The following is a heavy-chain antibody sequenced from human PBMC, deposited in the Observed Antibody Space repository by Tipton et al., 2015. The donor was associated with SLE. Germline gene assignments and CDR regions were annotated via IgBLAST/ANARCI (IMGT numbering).Heavy chain of an antibody. J-gene: IGHJ3*02. CDR1: GFTFTDYY. V-gene: IGHV3-11*05. CDR2: ISSSSSYT. CDR3: AKGRDIRNGHDAFDI. Sequence: SLRLSCAASGFTFTDYYMSWIRQAPGKGLEWVSSISSSSSYTNYGDSVKGRFTISRDNSKNTLYLQMNSLRAEDTAVYCCAKGRDIRNGHDAFDIWGQGTTVTVSS. D-gene: IGHD2-8*01.